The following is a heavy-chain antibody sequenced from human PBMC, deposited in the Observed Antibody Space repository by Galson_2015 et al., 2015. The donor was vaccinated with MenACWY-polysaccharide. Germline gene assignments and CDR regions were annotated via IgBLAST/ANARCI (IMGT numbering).Heavy chain of an antibody. Sequence: SETLSLTCTVSGGSMSPYHWTWIRQSPGKGLEWLGWIHYRGGTKYSPSLKSRVTISVDTSENQFSLKLSPVTTADTAVYYCARIGGMNKGNYYNYGWFDPWGQGTLVTVSS. V-gene: IGHV4-59*01. CDR1: GGSMSPYH. J-gene: IGHJ5*02. D-gene: IGHD3-22*01. CDR3: ARIGGMNKGNYYNYGWFDP. CDR2: IHYRGGT.